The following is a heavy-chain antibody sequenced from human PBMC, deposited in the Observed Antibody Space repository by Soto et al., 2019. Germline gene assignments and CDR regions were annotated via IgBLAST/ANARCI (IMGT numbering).Heavy chain of an antibody. J-gene: IGHJ5*02. Sequence: GGSLRLSCAASGFTFSSYAMHWVRQAPGKGLEWVAVISYDGSNKYYADSVKGRFTISRDNSKNTLYLQMNSLRAEDTAVYYCARALRLVINNWFDPWGQGTLVTVSS. D-gene: IGHD3-9*01. CDR1: GFTFSSYA. CDR3: ARALRLVINNWFDP. V-gene: IGHV3-30-3*01. CDR2: ISYDGSNK.